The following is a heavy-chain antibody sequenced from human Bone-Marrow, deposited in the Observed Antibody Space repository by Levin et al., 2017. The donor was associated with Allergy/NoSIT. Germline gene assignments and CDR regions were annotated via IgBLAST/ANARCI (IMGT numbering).Heavy chain of an antibody. J-gene: IGHJ3*02. V-gene: IGHV4-31*03. CDR1: GDSISSGEYY. Sequence: PSETLSLTCTVSGDSISSGEYYWNWIRQHPGKGLEWIGYIYYSGSTYQNPSLESRLTISIDTSKKQFSLKLRSATAADTAVYYCARGRWYGDYVGRDTTSDAFNIWGQGTMVTVSS. D-gene: IGHD4-17*01. CDR3: ARGRWYGDYVGRDTTSDAFNI. CDR2: IYYSGST.